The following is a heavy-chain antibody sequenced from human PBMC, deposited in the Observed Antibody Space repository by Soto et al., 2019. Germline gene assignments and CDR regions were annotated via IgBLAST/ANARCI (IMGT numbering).Heavy chain of an antibody. D-gene: IGHD2-8*02. J-gene: IGHJ4*02. Sequence: QVQLVQSGAEMKKPGASVKVSCKASGYTFTSYDINWVRQAAGQGPEWMGSGTPRNGDTAFAQKYQGRVTVTSNTSMSTVYMELSNLRSDDTAVYYCARGGSYWARRHYFDSWGQGTLVTVSS. CDR2: GTPRNGDT. CDR1: GYTFTSYD. V-gene: IGHV1-8*02. CDR3: ARGGSYWARRHYFDS.